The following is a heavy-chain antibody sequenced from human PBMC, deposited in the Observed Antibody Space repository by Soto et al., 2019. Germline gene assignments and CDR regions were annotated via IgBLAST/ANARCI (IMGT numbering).Heavy chain of an antibody. CDR3: ASDQYYYASNY. V-gene: IGHV3-11*01. CDR2: ISGSGTTI. D-gene: IGHD3-10*01. J-gene: IGHJ4*02. Sequence: GSLRLSCAASVFTFSDQYMTWIRQAPGKGLEWVSYISGSGTTIYYTDSVKGRFTVSRDNAKKSVYLQMNSLRAEDTAVYYCASDQYYYASNYWGRGTLVTVSS. CDR1: VFTFSDQY.